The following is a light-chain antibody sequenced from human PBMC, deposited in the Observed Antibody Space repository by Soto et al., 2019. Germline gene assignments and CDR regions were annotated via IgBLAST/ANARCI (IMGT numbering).Light chain of an antibody. J-gene: IGKJ1*01. CDR2: KAS. CDR1: QNINDW. Sequence: DIQVTQSPSTLSASVGDRVTIYCRASQNINDWLAWYQQKSGKAPKVLIYKASSLESGVPSRFSGSGSGTEFTLTISSLQTEDFATYYCQQYGANSPWTFGQGTKVEIK. V-gene: IGKV1-5*03. CDR3: QQYGANSPWT.